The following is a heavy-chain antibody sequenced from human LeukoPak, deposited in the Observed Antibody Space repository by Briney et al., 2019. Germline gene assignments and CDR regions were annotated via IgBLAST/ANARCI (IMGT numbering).Heavy chain of an antibody. CDR3: ASSGGTKVVPAAETFDP. Sequence: GASVKVSCKASGYTFTSYGISWVRQAPGQGLEWMGWISAYNGNTNYAQKLQGRVTMTTDTSTSTAYMELSSLRSEDTAVYYCASSGGTKVVPAAETFDPWGQGTLVTVSS. D-gene: IGHD2-2*01. J-gene: IGHJ5*02. V-gene: IGHV1-18*01. CDR2: ISAYNGNT. CDR1: GYTFTSYG.